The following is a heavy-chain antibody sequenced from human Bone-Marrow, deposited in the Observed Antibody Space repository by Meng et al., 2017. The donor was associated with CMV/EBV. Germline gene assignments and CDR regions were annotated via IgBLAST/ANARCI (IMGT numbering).Heavy chain of an antibody. D-gene: IGHD3-22*01. J-gene: IGHJ4*02. CDR3: TRLASVVNPI. CDR2: IRSKANSYAT. CDR1: GFTFSGSA. V-gene: IGHV3-73*01. Sequence: GGSLRLSCAASGFTFSGSAMHWVRQASGKGLEWVGRIRSKANSYATAYAASVKGRFTISRDDSKNTAYLQMNSLKTEDTAVYYCTRLASVVNPIWGQGTLVTVSS.